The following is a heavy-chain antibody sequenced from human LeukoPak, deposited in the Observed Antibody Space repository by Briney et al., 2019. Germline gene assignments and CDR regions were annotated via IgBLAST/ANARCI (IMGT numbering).Heavy chain of an antibody. CDR1: GFTFDDYG. CDR2: INWNGGST. J-gene: IGHJ4*02. CDR3: ARSAVRAVAGRGDY. Sequence: GGSLRLSCAASGFTFDDYGMSWVRQAPGKGLEWVSGINWNGGSTGYADSVKGRFTISRDNAKNSLYLQMNSLRAEDTALYYCARSAVRAVAGRGDYWGQGTLVTVSS. V-gene: IGHV3-20*04. D-gene: IGHD6-19*01.